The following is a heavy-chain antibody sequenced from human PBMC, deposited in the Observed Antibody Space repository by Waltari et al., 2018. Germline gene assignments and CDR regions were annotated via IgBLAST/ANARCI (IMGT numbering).Heavy chain of an antibody. J-gene: IGHJ6*03. V-gene: IGHV1-69*13. CDR3: AKDGGSSWLSFMDV. D-gene: IGHD6-13*01. CDR2: IIPVFATV. Sequence: QVQLVQSGSEVKKPGSSVKVSCKASGDTSRNYGINWVRQAPGQGLEWMGRIIPVFATVFYAQKFEGRLTITADRPTSTAYMELTSLRSEDTAVYYCAKDGGSSWLSFMDVWGKGTTVTISS. CDR1: GDTSRNYG.